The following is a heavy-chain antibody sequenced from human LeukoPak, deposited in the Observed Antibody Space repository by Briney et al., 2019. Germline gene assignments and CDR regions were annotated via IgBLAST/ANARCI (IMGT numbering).Heavy chain of an antibody. CDR3: ARGYGYYFDY. V-gene: IGHV6-1*01. CDR2: AYYRSKWYN. Sequence: SQTLSLTCALSGDSVSSNSAAWNWIRQSPSRGLEWLGRAYYRSKWYNDYAVSVKSRITIKPDTSENHFSLQLNSVAPEDTAVYYCARGYGYYFDYWGQGTLVTVSS. CDR1: GDSVSSNSAA. D-gene: IGHD5-18*01. J-gene: IGHJ4*02.